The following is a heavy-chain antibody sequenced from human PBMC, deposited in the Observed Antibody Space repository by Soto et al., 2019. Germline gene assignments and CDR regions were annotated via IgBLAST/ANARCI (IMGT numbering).Heavy chain of an antibody. J-gene: IGHJ6*02. Sequence: ESGGGVVQPGRSLRLSCAASGFTFSSYAMHWVRQAPGKGLEWVAVISYDGSNKYYADSVKGRFTISRDNSKNTLYLQMNSLRAEDTAVYYCASLPSAPGADSSGLYYYYGMDVWGQGTTVTVSS. D-gene: IGHD3-22*01. CDR3: ASLPSAPGADSSGLYYYYGMDV. V-gene: IGHV3-30-3*01. CDR2: ISYDGSNK. CDR1: GFTFSSYA.